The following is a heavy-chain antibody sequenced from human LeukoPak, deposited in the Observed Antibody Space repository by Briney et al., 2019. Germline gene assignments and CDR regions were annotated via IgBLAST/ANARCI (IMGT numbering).Heavy chain of an antibody. Sequence: ASVKVSCKASGGTFSSYAISWVRQAPGQGLEWMGGIIPIFGTANYAQKFQGRVTITADESTSTAYMELSSLRSEDTAVYYCARVPLAYCGGDCYLFDYWGQGTLVTVSS. CDR2: IIPIFGTA. J-gene: IGHJ4*02. D-gene: IGHD2-21*02. CDR3: ARVPLAYCGGDCYLFDY. CDR1: GGTFSSYA. V-gene: IGHV1-69*13.